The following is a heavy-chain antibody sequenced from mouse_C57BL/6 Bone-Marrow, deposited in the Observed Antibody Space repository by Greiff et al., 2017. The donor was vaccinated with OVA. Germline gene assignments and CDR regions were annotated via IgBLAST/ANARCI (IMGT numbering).Heavy chain of an antibody. CDR1: GYTFTSYW. CDR3: APIYSDV. V-gene: IGHV1-59*01. Sequence: QVQLQQPGAELVRPGTSVKLSCKASGYTFTSYWMHWVKQRPGQGLEWIGVIDPSDSYTNYNQKFKGKATLTVDTSSSTAYTQLSSLTSEDSAVYYCAPIYSDVWGTGTTVTVSS. D-gene: IGHD1-1*01. CDR2: IDPSDSYT. J-gene: IGHJ1*03.